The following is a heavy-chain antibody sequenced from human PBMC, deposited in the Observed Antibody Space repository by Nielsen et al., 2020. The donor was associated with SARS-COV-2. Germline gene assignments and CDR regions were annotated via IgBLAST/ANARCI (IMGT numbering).Heavy chain of an antibody. J-gene: IGHJ4*02. CDR3: VRGLQVPNGLAHR. V-gene: IGHV3-74*01. D-gene: IGHD3-16*01. CDR1: AFTFSTYW. Sequence: GESLKISCAASAFTFSTYWMHWVRQAPGKGLVWVSRINSDGSSTSYADSVQGRFTISRDNAKNTLYLQMNSLRAEDTAVYYCVRGLQVPNGLAHRWGQGTLVTVSS. CDR2: INSDGSST.